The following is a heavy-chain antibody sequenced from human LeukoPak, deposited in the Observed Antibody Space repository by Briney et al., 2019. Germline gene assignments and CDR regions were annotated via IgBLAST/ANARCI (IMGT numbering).Heavy chain of an antibody. CDR1: GFAFSSYT. Sequence: GGSLRLSCAASGFAFSSYTMSWVRQAPGKGLEWVSTITTSDGNTYYADSVKGRFTVSRDNSKNTLFLQMNSLRAEDTAVYYCAKDGGLWVSAHWGDSWGRGTLVTVSS. V-gene: IGHV3-23*01. CDR3: AKDGGLWVSAHWGDS. J-gene: IGHJ4*02. CDR2: ITTSDGNT. D-gene: IGHD7-27*01.